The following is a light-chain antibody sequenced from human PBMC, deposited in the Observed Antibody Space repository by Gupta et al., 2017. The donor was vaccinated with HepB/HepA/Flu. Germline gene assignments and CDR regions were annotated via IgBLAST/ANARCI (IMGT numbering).Light chain of an antibody. CDR3: QSYDSSLSGFYV. CDR1: SSNIGAGYD. J-gene: IGLJ1*01. CDR2: GNS. Sequence: QSVLTPPPSVSGAPGQRVTISCTGSSSNIGAGYDVHWYQQLPGTAPKLLIYGNSNRPSGGPDRVSGSKSGTSASLAITGLQAEEEADYYCQSYDSSLSGFYVFGTGTKVTVL. V-gene: IGLV1-40*01.